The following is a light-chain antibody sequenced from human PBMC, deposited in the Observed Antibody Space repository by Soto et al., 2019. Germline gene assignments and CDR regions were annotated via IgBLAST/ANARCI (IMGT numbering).Light chain of an antibody. CDR3: HQYNDWPAYT. Sequence: EIVMTQSPSTLSVSPGGRATLSCRASQTIHSNLAWYQHKSGQAPRLLIYAATTRSTGIPARISGSGSCTEFNPTITSLLSEDSAVYLCHQYNDWPAYTFGPGTKLEIK. V-gene: IGKV3-15*01. CDR1: QTIHSN. J-gene: IGKJ2*01. CDR2: AAT.